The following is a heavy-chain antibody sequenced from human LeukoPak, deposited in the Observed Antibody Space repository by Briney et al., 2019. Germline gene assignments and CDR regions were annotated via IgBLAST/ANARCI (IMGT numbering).Heavy chain of an antibody. D-gene: IGHD1-26*01. CDR2: IYSGGST. CDR1: GFTFSSYL. J-gene: IGHJ4*02. V-gene: IGHV3-53*01. CDR3: ARDLGSYNDY. Sequence: PGGSLRLSCAASGFTFSSYLMSWVRQAPGKGLEWVSVIYSGGSTYYADSVKGRFTISRDNSKNTLYLQMNSLRAEDTAVYYCARDLGSYNDYWGQGTLVTVSS.